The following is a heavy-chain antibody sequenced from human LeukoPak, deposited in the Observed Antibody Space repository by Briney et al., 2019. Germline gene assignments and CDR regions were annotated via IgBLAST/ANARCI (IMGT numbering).Heavy chain of an antibody. D-gene: IGHD4-17*01. Sequence: SETLSLTCTVSGGSISSSSYYWGWIRQPPGKGLEWIGSIYYSGSTYYNPSLKSRVTISVDTSKNQFSLKLSSVTAADTAVYYCARQLYGSQIITALWGQGTLVTVSS. CDR1: GGSISSSSYY. V-gene: IGHV4-39*07. J-gene: IGHJ4*02. CDR3: ARQLYGSQIITAL. CDR2: IYYSGST.